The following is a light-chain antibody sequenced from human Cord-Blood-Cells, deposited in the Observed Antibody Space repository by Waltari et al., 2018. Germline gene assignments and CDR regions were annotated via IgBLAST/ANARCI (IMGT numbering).Light chain of an antibody. J-gene: IGKJ1*01. V-gene: IGKV1-39*01. CDR1: QSISSY. CDR2: AAS. CDR3: QQSYSTPGT. Sequence: DIQMTQSPSSLSASVGDRVTITCRTSQSISSYLNWYQQKPVKAPKLLVYAASSLQSGVPSMFSGRVARTDFTLTISDLQPEEFATYYGQQSYSTPGTFRQGTKVEIK.